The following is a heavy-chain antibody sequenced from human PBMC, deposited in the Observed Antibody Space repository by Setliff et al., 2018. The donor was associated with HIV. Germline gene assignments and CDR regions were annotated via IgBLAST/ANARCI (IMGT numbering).Heavy chain of an antibody. CDR3: ARSNCGGDCDAFDI. J-gene: IGHJ3*02. D-gene: IGHD2-21*02. V-gene: IGHV3-21*01. Sequence: AGGSLRLSCAASGFTFSSYSMNWVRQAPGKGLEWVSSISSSSSYIYYADSVKGRFTISRDNAKNSLYLQMNSLRAEDTAVYYCARSNCGGDCDAFDIWGQGTMVTVSS. CDR2: ISSSSSYI. CDR1: GFTFSSYS.